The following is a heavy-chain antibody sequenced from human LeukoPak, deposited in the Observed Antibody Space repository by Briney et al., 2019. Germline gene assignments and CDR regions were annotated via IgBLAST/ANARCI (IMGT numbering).Heavy chain of an antibody. Sequence: PGGSLRLPCAASGFTFSSYWMNWVRQAPGKGLEWVANIKQDGSEKYYVDSVKGRFTISRDNAKNSLYLQMNSLRAEDTAVYYCAGARLWFAEFYWGQGTLVTVSS. D-gene: IGHD3-10*01. CDR1: GFTFSSYW. J-gene: IGHJ4*02. CDR3: AGARLWFAEFY. CDR2: IKQDGSEK. V-gene: IGHV3-7*01.